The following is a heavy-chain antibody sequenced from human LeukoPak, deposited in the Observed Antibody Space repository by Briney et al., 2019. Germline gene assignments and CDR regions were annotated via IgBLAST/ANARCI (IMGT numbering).Heavy chain of an antibody. D-gene: IGHD2-15*01. CDR2: FDPEDGET. V-gene: IGHV1-24*01. CDR3: ATVDFRYSILAMDV. CDR1: GYTLTELS. J-gene: IGHJ6*02. Sequence: GASVKVSCKVSGYTLTELSMHWVRQAPGKGLEWMGGFDPEDGETIYAQKFQGRVTMTEDTSTDTAYMELSSLRSEDTAVYYCATVDFRYSILAMDVWGQGTTVTVSS.